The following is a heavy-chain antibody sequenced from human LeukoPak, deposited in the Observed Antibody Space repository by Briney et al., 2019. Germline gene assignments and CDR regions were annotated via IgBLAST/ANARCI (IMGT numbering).Heavy chain of an antibody. CDR2: ISAYNGNT. CDR3: AREGDCSSTSCPGIDYYYYYGMDV. V-gene: IGHV1-18*04. D-gene: IGHD2-2*01. Sequence: ASVKVSCKASGYTFTGYGISWVRQAPGQGLEWMGWISAYNGNTNYAQKLQGRVTMTTDTSTSTAYMELRGLRSDDTAVYYCAREGDCSSTSCPGIDYYYYYGMDVWGKGTTVTVSS. J-gene: IGHJ6*04. CDR1: GYTFTGYG.